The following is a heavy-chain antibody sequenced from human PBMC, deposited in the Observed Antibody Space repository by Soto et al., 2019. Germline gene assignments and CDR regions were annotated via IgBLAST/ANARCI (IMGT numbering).Heavy chain of an antibody. D-gene: IGHD3-10*01. V-gene: IGHV1-69*13. CDR1: GGTFSSYA. Sequence: GASVKVSCKASGGTFSSYAISWVRQAPGQGLEWMGGIIPIFGTANYAQKFQGRVTITADESTSTAYMELSSLRSEDTAVYYCALWFGESWGPAYWGQRNLVRVYS. CDR2: IIPIFGTA. CDR3: ALWFGESWGPAY. J-gene: IGHJ4*02.